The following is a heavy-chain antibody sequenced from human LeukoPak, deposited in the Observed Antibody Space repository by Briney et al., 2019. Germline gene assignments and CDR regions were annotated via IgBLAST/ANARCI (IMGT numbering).Heavy chain of an antibody. CDR3: ARDSLPPYYYDSSGYYAVFDI. D-gene: IGHD3-22*01. CDR1: GYTFTSYG. CDR2: INPSGGST. V-gene: IGHV1-46*01. Sequence: VASVKVSCKASGYTFTSYGISWVRQAPGQGLEWMGIINPSGGSTSYAQKFQGRVTMTRDTSTSTVYMELSSLRSEDTAVYYCARDSLPPYYYDSSGYYAVFDIWGQGKMVTVSS. J-gene: IGHJ3*02.